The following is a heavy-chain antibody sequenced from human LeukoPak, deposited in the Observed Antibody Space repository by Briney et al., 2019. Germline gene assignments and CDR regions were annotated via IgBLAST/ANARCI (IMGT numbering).Heavy chain of an antibody. D-gene: IGHD6-19*01. CDR2: ISYDRSNK. V-gene: IGHV3-30*18. Sequence: GGSLRLSCAASGFTFSIYGMRWVRQAPGKGLEWVAVISYDRSNKYYADSVKRRFTISRDNSKNTLYLQMNSLRAEDTAVYYRAKVERAYSSLWGQGTLVTVSS. CDR3: AKVERAYSSL. J-gene: IGHJ4*02. CDR1: GFTFSIYG.